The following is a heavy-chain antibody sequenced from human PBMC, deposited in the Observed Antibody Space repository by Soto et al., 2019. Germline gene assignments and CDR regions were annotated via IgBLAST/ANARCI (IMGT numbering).Heavy chain of an antibody. D-gene: IGHD2-15*01. V-gene: IGHV1-69*02. Sequence: SVRVSCKASGGSLSSYTISWVRQAPGQGLEWMGRIIPILGIANYAQKFQGRVTITADKSTSTAYMELSSLRSEDTAVYYCATPGSNCSGGSCYSLDYWGQGTLVTVSS. CDR2: IIPILGIA. J-gene: IGHJ4*02. CDR3: ATPGSNCSGGSCYSLDY. CDR1: GGSLSSYT.